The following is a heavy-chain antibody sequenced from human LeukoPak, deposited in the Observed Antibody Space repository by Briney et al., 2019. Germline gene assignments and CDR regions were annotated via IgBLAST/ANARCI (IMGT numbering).Heavy chain of an antibody. D-gene: IGHD3-16*01. CDR2: SRNKANSYTT. V-gene: IGHV3-72*01. CDR3: GRGGSRPFDY. J-gene: IGHJ4*02. Sequence: GGSLRLSCAASGFTFSDHYMDWVRQAPGKGLEWVGLSRNKANSYTTEYAASVKGRFTISRDDSKNSVYLQMNSLKTEDTAVYYCGRGGSRPFDYWGQGTVVSVSS. CDR1: GFTFSDHY.